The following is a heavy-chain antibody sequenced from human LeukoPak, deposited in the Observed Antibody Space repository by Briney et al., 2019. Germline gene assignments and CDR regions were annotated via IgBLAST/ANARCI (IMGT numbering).Heavy chain of an antibody. Sequence: ASVKVSCKASGYTFTAYYMHWVRQAPGQGLEWMGWINPDGGGTNYAQKFQGRVTMTRDTSINTAYMELSRLSSDDTAVYYCARSSGTYPDFDSWGQGTLVTVSS. D-gene: IGHD1-1*01. CDR2: INPDGGGT. CDR3: ARSSGTYPDFDS. J-gene: IGHJ4*02. V-gene: IGHV1-2*02. CDR1: GYTFTAYY.